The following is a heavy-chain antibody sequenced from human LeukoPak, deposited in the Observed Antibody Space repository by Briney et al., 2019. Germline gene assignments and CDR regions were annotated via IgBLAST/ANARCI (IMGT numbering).Heavy chain of an antibody. D-gene: IGHD3-3*01. CDR1: GYSISSGYY. Sequence: SETLSLTCAGSGYSISSGYYWGWIRQPPGKGLEWIGSIYHSGSTYYNPSLQSRVTISVDTSKNQFSLKLSSVTAADTAAYYCARGDFWSGYYPPSWFDPWGQGTLVTVSS. J-gene: IGHJ5*02. V-gene: IGHV4-38-2*01. CDR3: ARGDFWSGYYPPSWFDP. CDR2: IYHSGST.